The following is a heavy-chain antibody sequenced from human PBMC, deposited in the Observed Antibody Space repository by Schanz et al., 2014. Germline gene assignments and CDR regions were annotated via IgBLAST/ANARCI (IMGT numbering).Heavy chain of an antibody. Sequence: DVQLLESGGGLVQPGGSLRLSCAASGFTFNSYAMTWVRQAPGKGLEWVSSISHSGGSKYYADSVKGRFTISRDNSENTLYLQRNSLSADDTAVFYCAKGMGYCSGGTCYDYYYYGLDVWGQGTTVTVSS. CDR2: ISHSGGSK. J-gene: IGHJ6*02. CDR1: GFTFNSYA. CDR3: AKGMGYCSGGTCYDYYYYGLDV. D-gene: IGHD2-15*01. V-gene: IGHV3-23*01.